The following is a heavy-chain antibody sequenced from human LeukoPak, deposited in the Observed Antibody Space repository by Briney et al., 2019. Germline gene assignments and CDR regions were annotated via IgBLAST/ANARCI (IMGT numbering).Heavy chain of an antibody. D-gene: IGHD6-19*01. CDR1: GGSISSNNYY. V-gene: IGHV4-39*07. CDR2: IYYSGST. Sequence: PSETLSLTCTVSGGSISSNNYYWGWIRQPPGKGLGSIGNIYYSGSTYYNPSLKSRVTISVDTSKNQFSLKLSSVTAADTAVFYCARRQWLVSDFDYWGQGTLVTVSS. J-gene: IGHJ4*02. CDR3: ARRQWLVSDFDY.